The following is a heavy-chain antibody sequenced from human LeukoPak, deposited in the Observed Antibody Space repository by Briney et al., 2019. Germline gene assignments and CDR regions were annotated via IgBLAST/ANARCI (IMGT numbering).Heavy chain of an antibody. CDR2: IIPIFGTA. J-gene: IGHJ4*02. CDR3: ARVSLPDRYSYGHLDY. Sequence: ASVKVSCKASGGTFSSYAISWVRQAPGQGLEWMGGIIPIFGTANYAQKLQGRVTINTDESKSKAYMELSSLRSEDTAVYYCARVSLPDRYSYGHLDYWGQGNLVTVSS. D-gene: IGHD5-18*01. V-gene: IGHV1-69*05. CDR1: GGTFSSYA.